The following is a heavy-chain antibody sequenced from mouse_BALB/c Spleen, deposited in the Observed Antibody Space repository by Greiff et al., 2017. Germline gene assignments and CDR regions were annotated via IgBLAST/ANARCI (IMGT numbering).Heavy chain of an antibody. D-gene: IGHD2-2*01. CDR3: ARLYYGYEYFDV. CDR1: GFTFTDYY. V-gene: IGHV7-3*02. CDR2: IRNKANGYTT. Sequence: EVKLVESGGGLVQPGGSLRLSCATSGFTFTDYYMSWVRQPPGKALEWLGFIRNKANGYTTEYSASVQGRFTISRDNSQSILYLQMNTLRAEDSATYYCARLYYGYEYFDVWGAGTTVTVSS. J-gene: IGHJ1*01.